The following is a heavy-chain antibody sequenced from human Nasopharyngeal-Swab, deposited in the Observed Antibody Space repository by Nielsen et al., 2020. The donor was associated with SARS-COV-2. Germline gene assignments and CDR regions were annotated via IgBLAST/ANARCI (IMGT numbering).Heavy chain of an antibody. CDR2: IGTAGDT. D-gene: IGHD7-27*01. V-gene: IGHV3-13*01. Sequence: GESLKISCAASGFTFSSYDMHWVRQATGKGLEWVSAIGTAGDTYYPGSVKGRFTSSRENAKNSLYLQMNSLRAGDTAVYYCARDRWTLGMDVWGQGTTVTVSS. CDR1: GFTFSSYD. J-gene: IGHJ6*02. CDR3: ARDRWTLGMDV.